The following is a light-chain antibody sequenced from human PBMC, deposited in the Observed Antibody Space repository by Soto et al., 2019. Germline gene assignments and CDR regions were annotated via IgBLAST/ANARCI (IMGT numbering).Light chain of an antibody. Sequence: DIVMTQSPLSLPVTPGEPASISCRSSQSLLHSNGYNYLDWYLQKPGQSPQLLIYLGSNRASGVPDRFSGSGSGTDFTLKISRVVAEDVGVYYCMQALQTIFTFGPGTKVDIK. CDR2: LGS. CDR3: MQALQTIFT. CDR1: QSLLHSNGYNY. V-gene: IGKV2-28*01. J-gene: IGKJ3*01.